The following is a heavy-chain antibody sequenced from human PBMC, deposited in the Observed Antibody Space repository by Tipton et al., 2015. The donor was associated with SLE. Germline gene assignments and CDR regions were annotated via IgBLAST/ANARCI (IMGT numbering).Heavy chain of an antibody. V-gene: IGHV1-46*01. CDR2: INPSGGST. D-gene: IGHD2-2*01. J-gene: IGHJ4*02. Sequence: QLVQSGAEVKKPGASVKVSCKASGYTFTSYDINWVRQAPGQGLEWMGIINPSGGSTSYAQKFQGRVTMTRDTSTSTVYMELSSLRSEDTAVHYCAREVPSMYYFDYWGQGTLVTVSS. CDR3: AREVPSMYYFDY. CDR1: GYTFTSYD.